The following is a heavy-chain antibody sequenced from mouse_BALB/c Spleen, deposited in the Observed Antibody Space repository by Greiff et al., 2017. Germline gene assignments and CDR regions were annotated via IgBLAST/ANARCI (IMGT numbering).Heavy chain of an antibody. D-gene: IGHD2-4*01. CDR2: ISNGGGST. CDR1: GFTFSSYT. J-gene: IGHJ3*01. V-gene: IGHV5-12-2*01. Sequence: EVKLVESGGGLVQPGGSLKLSCAASGFTFSSYTMSWVRQTPEKRLEWVAYISNGGGSTYYPDTVKGRFTISRDNAKNTLYLQMSSLKSEDTAMYYCARGYYDYWGQGTLVTVSA. CDR3: ARGYYDY.